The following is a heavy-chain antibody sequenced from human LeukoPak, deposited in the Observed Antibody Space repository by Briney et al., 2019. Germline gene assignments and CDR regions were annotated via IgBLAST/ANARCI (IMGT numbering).Heavy chain of an antibody. CDR3: AKGIYDILSGYALAYYYGMDV. D-gene: IGHD3-9*01. J-gene: IGHJ6*02. V-gene: IGHV3-23*01. CDR2: ISGSCGST. CDR1: GFTFSSYA. Sequence: PGGSLRLSCAASGFTFSSYAMSWVRQAPGKGRGWVSAISGSCGSTYYADSVKGRSTNSRDNSKNTLYLQMNSLRAEDTAVYYCAKGIYDILSGYALAYYYGMDVWGQGTTVTVSS.